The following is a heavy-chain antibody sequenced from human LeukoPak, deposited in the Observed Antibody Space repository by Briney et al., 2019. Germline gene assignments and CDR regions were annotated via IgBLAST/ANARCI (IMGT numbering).Heavy chain of an antibody. V-gene: IGHV4-4*07. CDR1: GGSISGYY. Sequence: SETLSLTCAVSGGSISGYYWSWIRQPAGKGLEWIWRIYTSGSTNYNPSLKSRVTMSVDTSKNQFSLKLSSVTAADTAVYYCARDMVDYYYYYMDVWGKGTTVTVSS. CDR3: ARDMVDYYYYYMDV. J-gene: IGHJ6*03. CDR2: IYTSGST. D-gene: IGHD3-10*01.